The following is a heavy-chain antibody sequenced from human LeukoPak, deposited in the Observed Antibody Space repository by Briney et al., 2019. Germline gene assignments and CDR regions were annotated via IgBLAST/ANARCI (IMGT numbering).Heavy chain of an antibody. J-gene: IGHJ4*02. V-gene: IGHV3-74*01. D-gene: IGHD1-1*01. CDR2: INIEGSTT. CDR3: ISDHTGHDDY. CDR1: GFSLSSYW. Sequence: GGSLRLSCAASGFSLSSYWVHWVRQARGKGLVWVSRINIEGSTTTYADSVKGRFTISRDNAKNTVSLQMNSLRAEDTAVYYCISDHTGHDDYWGQGTLVTVSS.